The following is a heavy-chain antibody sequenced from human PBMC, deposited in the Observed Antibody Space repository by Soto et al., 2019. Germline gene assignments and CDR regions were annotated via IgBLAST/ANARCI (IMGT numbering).Heavy chain of an antibody. CDR3: SAWPRGTMIVIDSDNYGMDV. CDR2: IIPLFDAA. D-gene: IGHD3-22*01. CDR1: GGTFSKYA. Sequence: QVQLVQSGAEVKKPGSSVKVSCKASGGTFSKYAFSWVRQAPGQGLEWMGGIIPLFDAADYAQRFQGRVRITADESTTTAHMGLISLRSDDTAIYCASAWPRGTMIVIDSDNYGMDVWGQGTTVTVSS. J-gene: IGHJ6*02. V-gene: IGHV1-69*01.